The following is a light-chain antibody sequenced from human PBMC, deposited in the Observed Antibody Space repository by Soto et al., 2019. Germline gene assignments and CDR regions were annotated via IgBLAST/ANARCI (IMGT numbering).Light chain of an antibody. CDR1: NIGSKS. J-gene: IGLJ2*01. CDR3: QVWDSSSDHVV. Sequence: SYELTQPPSVSVAPGKTARITCGGNNIGSKSLHWYQQKPGQAPVMVIYYESDRPSGIPERFSGSNSGNTATLTISRVEAGDEADYYCQVWDSSSDHVVFGGGTKLTVL. V-gene: IGLV3-21*04. CDR2: YES.